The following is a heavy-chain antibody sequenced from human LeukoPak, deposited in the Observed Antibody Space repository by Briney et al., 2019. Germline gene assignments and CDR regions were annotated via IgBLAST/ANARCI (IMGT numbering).Heavy chain of an antibody. J-gene: IGHJ4*02. CDR1: GFTFSNLG. CDR3: AKDSSTWYDYFDS. V-gene: IGHV3-23*01. D-gene: IGHD6-13*01. Sequence: GGSLRLSCAASGFTFSNLGMTWVRQAPGKGLEWVSAITSDGAITFYTDSVKGRFTVSRDNSKNTLYLQMSSLRAEDTAVYYCAKDSSTWYDYFDSWGQGTLVTVSS. CDR2: ITSDGAIT.